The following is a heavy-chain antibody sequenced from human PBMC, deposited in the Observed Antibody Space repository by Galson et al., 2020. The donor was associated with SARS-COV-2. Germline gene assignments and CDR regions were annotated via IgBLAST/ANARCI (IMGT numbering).Heavy chain of an antibody. V-gene: IGHV3-23*01. CDR3: ARRDITGAQDF. CDR2: ISGSGGTT. Sequence: SCVASGFTFSNYAMRWVRQAPGKGLEWVSAISGSGGTTYYGDSVKGRFSISRDNSRDTVYLEMNSLRAEDTAVYYCARRDITGAQDFWGLGTLVTVSS. D-gene: IGHD3-10*01. CDR1: GFTFSNYA. J-gene: IGHJ4*02.